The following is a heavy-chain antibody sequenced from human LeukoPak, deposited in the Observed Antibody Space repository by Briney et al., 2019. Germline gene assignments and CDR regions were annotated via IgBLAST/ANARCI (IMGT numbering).Heavy chain of an antibody. CDR2: INHSGST. V-gene: IGHV4-34*01. CDR1: GGSFSGYY. D-gene: IGHD3-10*01. J-gene: IGHJ3*02. Sequence: SETLSLTCAVYGGSFSGYYWSWIRQPPGKGLEWIGEINHSGSTNYNPSLKSRVTISVDTSKNQFSLKLSSVTAADTAVYYCARAPALLWFGDRESTAFDIWGQGTMVTVSS. CDR3: ARAPALLWFGDRESTAFDI.